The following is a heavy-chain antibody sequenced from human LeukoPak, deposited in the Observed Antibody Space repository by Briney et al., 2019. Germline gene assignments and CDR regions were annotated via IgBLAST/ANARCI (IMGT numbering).Heavy chain of an antibody. D-gene: IGHD6-19*01. CDR3: ASEQWLDS. V-gene: IGHV3-53*01. J-gene: IGHJ4*02. CDR1: GFIVSSNY. Sequence: GEPLRLSCAASGFIVSSNYMSWVRQAPGKGLEWVSTLYSSGSTYYANSVKGRFTISRDNSKSTLYLLINSLRVEDTAVYYCASEQWLDSWGQGTLVIVSS. CDR2: LYSSGST.